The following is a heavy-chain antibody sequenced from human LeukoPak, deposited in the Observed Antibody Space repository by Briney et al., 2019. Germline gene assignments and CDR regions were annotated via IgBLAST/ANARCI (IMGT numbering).Heavy chain of an antibody. Sequence: GGSLRLSCAASGFTFSNHAMSWVRHIPGKGLAWVSSISGSGGSTYYANFVKGRSTISRDNSKNTVDLAMDDLRAEDTGVYYCVQGGQKFDFWRFANWGQGTLVTVSS. V-gene: IGHV3-23*01. D-gene: IGHD3-3*01. J-gene: IGHJ5*02. CDR2: ISGSGGST. CDR3: VQGGQKFDFWRFAN. CDR1: GFTFSNHA.